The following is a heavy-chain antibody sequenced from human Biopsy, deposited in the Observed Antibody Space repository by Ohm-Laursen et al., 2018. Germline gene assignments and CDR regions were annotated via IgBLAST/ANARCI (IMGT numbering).Heavy chain of an antibody. V-gene: IGHV4-39*01. Sequence: SETLSLTCPVSGVSISNNNYYWGWIRQPPGKGLEWIGSIFYRGSTHYKPSLKSRVNISVDTSKNQFSLKLNSVTAADTAVYYCARDYDTSGYYYVSWGQGTLVTVSS. CDR3: ARDYDTSGYYYVS. CDR1: GVSISNNNYY. D-gene: IGHD3-22*01. CDR2: IFYRGST. J-gene: IGHJ5*02.